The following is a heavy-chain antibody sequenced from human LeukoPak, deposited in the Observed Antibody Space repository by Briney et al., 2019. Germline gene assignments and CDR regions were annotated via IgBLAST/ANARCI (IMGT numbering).Heavy chain of an antibody. D-gene: IGHD4-23*01. CDR3: ARGRYGGNPTDAFDI. CDR1: GYTFTSYA. J-gene: IGHJ3*02. Sequence: SVKVSCKASGYTFTSYAISWVRQAPGQGLEWMGGIIPIFGTANYAQKFQGRVTITADESTSTAYMELSSLRSEDTAVYYCARGRYGGNPTDAFDIWGQGTMVTVSS. V-gene: IGHV1-69*13. CDR2: IIPIFGTA.